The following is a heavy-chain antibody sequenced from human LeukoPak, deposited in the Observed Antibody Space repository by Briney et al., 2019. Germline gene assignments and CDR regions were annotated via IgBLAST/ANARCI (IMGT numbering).Heavy chain of an antibody. CDR1: GFTFSSYG. J-gene: IGHJ4*02. D-gene: IGHD3-3*01. CDR3: AREESAYYREF. V-gene: IGHV3-33*01. CDR2: IYYDGSRR. Sequence: GGSLRLSCAASGFTFSSYGMHWVRQAPGKGLEWVAVIYYDGSRRLYADSVKGRFTISRDDSKNTLFLEMNSLSAEDTAVYYCAREESAYYREFWGQGTPLTVSS.